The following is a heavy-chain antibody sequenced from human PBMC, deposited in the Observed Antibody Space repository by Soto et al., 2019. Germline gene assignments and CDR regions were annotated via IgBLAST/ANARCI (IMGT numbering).Heavy chain of an antibody. CDR3: ASNWRFFFGGSCYSGAIDF. J-gene: IGHJ3*01. CDR2: IYPGDSDT. CDR1: GYSFTSYW. D-gene: IGHD2-15*01. V-gene: IGHV5-51*01. Sequence: PGESLKISCKGSGYSFTSYWIGWVRQMPGKGLEWMGIIYPGDSDTRYSPSFQGQVTISADKSISTAYLQWSSLKASDTDMYYCASNWRFFFGGSCYSGAIDFWGPGTMVTV.